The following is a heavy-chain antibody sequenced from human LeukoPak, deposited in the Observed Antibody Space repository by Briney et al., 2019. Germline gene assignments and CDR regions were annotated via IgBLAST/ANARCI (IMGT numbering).Heavy chain of an antibody. V-gene: IGHV3-21*01. Sequence: PGGSLRLSCAASGFTFSSYSMNWVRQAPGKGVEWVSSISSSSSYIYYADSVKGRFTISRDNAKNSLYLQMNSLRAEDTAVYYCAREGWDTAMVDYWGQGTLVTVSS. CDR3: AREGWDTAMVDY. J-gene: IGHJ4*02. CDR2: ISSSSSYI. D-gene: IGHD5-18*01. CDR1: GFTFSSYS.